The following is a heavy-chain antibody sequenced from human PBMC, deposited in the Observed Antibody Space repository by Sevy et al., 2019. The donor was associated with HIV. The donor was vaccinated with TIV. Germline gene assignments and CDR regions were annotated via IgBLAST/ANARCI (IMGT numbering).Heavy chain of an antibody. Sequence: GGCLRLCCTASGFTFSNHAMHWVRQGPGKGPECVAFMRNDGSHEYYADSVKGRFTISRDNSKNTLYLQMNSLRPEDTAVYYCARDRKVLLVVYAIPFDAFDIWGQGTMVTVSS. J-gene: IGHJ3*02. CDR2: MRNDGSHE. CDR1: GFTFSNHA. D-gene: IGHD2-8*02. V-gene: IGHV3-30*02. CDR3: ARDRKVLLVVYAIPFDAFDI.